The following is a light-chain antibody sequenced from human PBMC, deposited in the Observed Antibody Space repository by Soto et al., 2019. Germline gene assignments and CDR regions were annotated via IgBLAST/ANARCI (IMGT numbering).Light chain of an antibody. V-gene: IGKV1-33*01. CDR2: TAS. CDR3: QQYLSLLT. Sequence: DIQMTQSPSYLPASVGDRVTISCQASQDISKYVNWYQKKPGKAPKLLIYTASNLETGVPSRFSGSGSGTQFTFTISSLQPEDIATYYCQQYLSLLTFGGGTKVDIK. J-gene: IGKJ4*01. CDR1: QDISKY.